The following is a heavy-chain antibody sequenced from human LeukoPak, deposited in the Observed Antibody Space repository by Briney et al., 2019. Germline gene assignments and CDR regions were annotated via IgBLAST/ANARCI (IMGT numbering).Heavy chain of an antibody. D-gene: IGHD6-13*01. V-gene: IGHV3-53*01. CDR1: GFTVSSNY. J-gene: IGHJ4*02. CDR3: ARVSVGSSSRYFDY. Sequence: PGGSLRLSCAASGFTVSSNYMSWVRQAPGKGLEWVSVIYSGGSTYYADSVKGRFTISRDNSKNTLYLQMNSLRAEDTAVCYCARVSVGSSSRYFDYWGQGTLVTVSS. CDR2: IYSGGST.